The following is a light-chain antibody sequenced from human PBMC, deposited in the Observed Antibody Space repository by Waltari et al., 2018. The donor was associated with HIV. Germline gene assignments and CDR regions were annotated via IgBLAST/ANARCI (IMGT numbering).Light chain of an antibody. CDR2: EVS. CDR1: SIDVGGYNY. J-gene: IGLJ2*01. V-gene: IGLV2-8*01. CDR3: SSYTGSDNLV. Sequence: QSALTPPPSASGSPGQSVTISCTGTSIDVGGYNYVSWYQQHPGKAPKLMIYEVSKRPSGVPDRFSGSGSGNTASLTVSGLQAEDEADYYCSSYTGSDNLVFGGGTKLTVL.